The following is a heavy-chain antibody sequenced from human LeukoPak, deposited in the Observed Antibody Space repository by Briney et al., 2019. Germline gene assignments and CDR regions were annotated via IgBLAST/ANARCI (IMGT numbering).Heavy chain of an antibody. Sequence: GGSLRLSCAASGFTFSSYAMSWVRQAPGKGLEWVSAISGSGGSTYYADSVKGRFTISRDNSKNTLYLQMNSLRAEDTAVYYCARGLGGGGYDSYFGYWGQGTLVTVSS. CDR2: ISGSGGST. J-gene: IGHJ4*02. D-gene: IGHD5-12*01. V-gene: IGHV3-23*01. CDR1: GFTFSSYA. CDR3: ARGLGGGGYDSYFGY.